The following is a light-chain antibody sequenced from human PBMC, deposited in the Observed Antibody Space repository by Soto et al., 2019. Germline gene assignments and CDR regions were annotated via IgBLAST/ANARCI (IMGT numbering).Light chain of an antibody. CDR2: FAS. J-gene: IGKJ4*01. CDR3: QQYTAWPLT. CDR1: QTVYNN. V-gene: IGKV3-15*01. Sequence: IVMTQSPATLSVSPGEKATLSCRASQTVYNNLAWYQQKPGQAPMILVYFASTRATGIPARFSGSGSGTEFSLTISSLQSEDFALYYWQQYTAWPLTFGGGTKVESK.